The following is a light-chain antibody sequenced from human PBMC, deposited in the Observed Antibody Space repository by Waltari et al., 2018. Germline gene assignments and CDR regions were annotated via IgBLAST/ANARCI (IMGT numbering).Light chain of an antibody. J-gene: IGLJ2*01. CDR1: ALPKYY. CDR2: KDS. Sequence: SSELTQPPSVSVSPGQTARITCSGDALPKYYAYWYQQKPGQAPVLVINKDSERPSGIPGRFSGSRSGTTVTLTISGVQAEDEADYYCQSADSGDTYPVVFGGGTKLTVL. V-gene: IGLV3-25*03. CDR3: QSADSGDTYPVV.